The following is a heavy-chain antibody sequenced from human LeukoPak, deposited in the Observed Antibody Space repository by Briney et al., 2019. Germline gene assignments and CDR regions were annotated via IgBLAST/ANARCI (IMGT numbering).Heavy chain of an antibody. V-gene: IGHV4-59*01. Sequence: SETLPHTFTVSGGSISSDHWNWIRQPPGKGLEWIGCIYYSGSTYYNPSLKSRVTISVDMSKSQFSLRLTSVTAADTAVYYCARKKDFDIWGQGTLVTVSS. CDR1: GGSISSDH. CDR3: ARKKDFDI. CDR2: IYYSGST. J-gene: IGHJ3*02.